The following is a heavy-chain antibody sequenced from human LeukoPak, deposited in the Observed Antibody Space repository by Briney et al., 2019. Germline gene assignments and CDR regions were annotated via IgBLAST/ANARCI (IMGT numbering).Heavy chain of an antibody. CDR3: AHFKLALDYSFDF. J-gene: IGHJ4*02. V-gene: IGHV2-5*02. Sequence: SGPMLAKPTQTLTLTCNFSGFSLDTPGVGVAWIRQPPGKALECLGIIYWDDDKRYSPSLKSKLVSTKDASKNQVVLIMTNMDPVDTATYFCAHFKLALDYSFDFWGQGALVTVSS. D-gene: IGHD1-7*01. CDR1: GFSLDTPGVG. CDR2: IYWDDDK.